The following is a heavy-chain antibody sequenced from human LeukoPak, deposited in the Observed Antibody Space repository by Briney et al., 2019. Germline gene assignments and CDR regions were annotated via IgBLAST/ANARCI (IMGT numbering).Heavy chain of an antibody. CDR3: AREGTEGWLQFLYYYMDV. Sequence: PGGSLRLSCVASGFTFSDYYMHWVRQAPGKGLVWVSRINSDGSSTSYADSVKGRFTISRDNAKNTLYLQMNSLRAEDTAVYYCAREGTEGWLQFLYYYMDVWGKGTTVTVSS. V-gene: IGHV3-74*01. D-gene: IGHD5-24*01. J-gene: IGHJ6*03. CDR1: GFTFSDYY. CDR2: INSDGSST.